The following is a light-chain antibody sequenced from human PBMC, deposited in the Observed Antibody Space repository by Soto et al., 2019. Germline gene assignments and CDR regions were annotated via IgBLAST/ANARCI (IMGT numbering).Light chain of an antibody. V-gene: IGKV3-15*01. CDR2: GAT. Sequence: TQYKATLSLSPGERFTLSCMAGQSVRTNLAWYQHRPGQAPRLLIYGATNRATGFPARFSGSGSGTEFTLTISGLQSEDFAVYYCQQCNDNLPTFGQVTNVDIK. CDR3: QQCNDNLPT. J-gene: IGKJ1*01. CDR1: QSVRTN.